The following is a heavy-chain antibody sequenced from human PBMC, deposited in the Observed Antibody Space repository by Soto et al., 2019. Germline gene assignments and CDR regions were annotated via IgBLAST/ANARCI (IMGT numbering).Heavy chain of an antibody. Sequence: QVQLVQSGAEVKKPGASVKVSCKASGYTFTSYAMHWVRQAPGQRLEWMGWINAGNGNTKYSQKFQGRVTITRDTSASTAYMELSSLRSEDTAVYYCAREGKLLWFGELVWFDPWGQGTLVTVSS. D-gene: IGHD3-10*01. CDR1: GYTFTSYA. J-gene: IGHJ5*02. V-gene: IGHV1-3*01. CDR2: INAGNGNT. CDR3: AREGKLLWFGELVWFDP.